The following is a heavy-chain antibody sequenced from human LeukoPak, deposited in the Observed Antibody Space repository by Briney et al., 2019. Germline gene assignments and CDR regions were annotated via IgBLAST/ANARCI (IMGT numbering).Heavy chain of an antibody. V-gene: IGHV3-7*01. Sequence: PGGSLRLSCAASGFIFSIYWMRWVRQAQGKGLEWVANIKQDGSEKNYVDSVKGRFTISRDNDKKSLFLQMDSLRAGDSAVYYCARDYGDYTWYSDLWGRGTLVTVSS. D-gene: IGHD4-17*01. CDR2: IKQDGSEK. CDR1: GFIFSIYW. J-gene: IGHJ2*01. CDR3: ARDYGDYTWYSDL.